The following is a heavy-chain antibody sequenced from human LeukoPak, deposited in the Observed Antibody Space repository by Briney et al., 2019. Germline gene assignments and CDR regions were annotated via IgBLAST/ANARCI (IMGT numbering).Heavy chain of an antibody. Sequence: SETLSLTCTVSGGSISRYYWSWIRQPPGKGLEWIGYIYYSGSTNYNPSLKSRVTISVDTSKNQFSLKLSSVTAADTAVYYCARLDSSGWFPHNYYYYGMDVWGQGTTVTVSS. D-gene: IGHD6-19*01. V-gene: IGHV4-59*08. CDR2: IYYSGST. J-gene: IGHJ6*02. CDR3: ARLDSSGWFPHNYYYYGMDV. CDR1: GGSISRYY.